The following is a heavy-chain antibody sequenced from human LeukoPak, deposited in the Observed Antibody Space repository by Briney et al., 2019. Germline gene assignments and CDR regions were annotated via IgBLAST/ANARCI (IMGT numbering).Heavy chain of an antibody. D-gene: IGHD2-8*01. CDR2: IYPGDSDT. CDR3: ARSPHIVLMVYANPVGDDAFDI. V-gene: IGHV5-51*01. CDR1: GYSFTSYW. J-gene: IGHJ3*02. Sequence: GESLKISCKGSGYSFTSYWIGWVRQMPGKGLEWMGIIYPGDSDTRYSPSFQGQVTISADKSISTAYLQWSSLKASDTAMYYCARSPHIVLMVYANPVGDDAFDIWGQGTMVTVSS.